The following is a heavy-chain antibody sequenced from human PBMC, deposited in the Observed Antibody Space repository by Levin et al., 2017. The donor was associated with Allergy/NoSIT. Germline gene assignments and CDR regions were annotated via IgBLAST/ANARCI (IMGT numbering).Heavy chain of an antibody. V-gene: IGHV3-30*04. D-gene: IGHD2-2*01. CDR3: ARGAREMYQLPGG. Sequence: GESLKISCAASGFTFSSYAMHWVRQAPGKGLEWVAVISYDGSNKYYADSVKGRFTISRDNSKNTLYLQMNSLRAEDTAVYYCARGAREMYQLPGGWGQGPLVTVSS. CDR1: GFTFSSYA. CDR2: ISYDGSNK. J-gene: IGHJ4*02.